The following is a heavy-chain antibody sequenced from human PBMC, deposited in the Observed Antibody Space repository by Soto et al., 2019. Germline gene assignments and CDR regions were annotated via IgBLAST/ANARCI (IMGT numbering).Heavy chain of an antibody. J-gene: IGHJ4*02. CDR3: VKEGMAGSGTSYNKCYYDY. Sequence: VQLVESGGGVVQPERSLRLSCAASGFTFSTYAMSWVRQAPGKGLEWVSAISGSGRSTYYAESVKGRFTISRDTSKNTVYLQMSSLRAEDRAVYYCVKEGMAGSGTSYNKCYYDYWGQGTLVTVSS. V-gene: IGHV3-23*04. CDR1: GFTFSTYA. CDR2: ISGSGRST. D-gene: IGHD3-10*01.